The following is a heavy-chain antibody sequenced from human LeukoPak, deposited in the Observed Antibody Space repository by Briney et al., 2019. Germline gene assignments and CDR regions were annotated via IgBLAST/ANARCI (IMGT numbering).Heavy chain of an antibody. J-gene: IGHJ4*02. CDR1: GYTFTGYY. CDR2: INPNSGGT. Sequence: ASVTVSCKASGYTFTGYYMHWVRQAPGQGLEWMGWINPNSGGTNYAQKFQGRVTMTRDTSISTAYMELSRLRSDDTAVYYCARDLPDYYDSSFPDYWGQGTLVTVSS. CDR3: ARDLPDYYDSSFPDY. V-gene: IGHV1-2*02. D-gene: IGHD3-22*01.